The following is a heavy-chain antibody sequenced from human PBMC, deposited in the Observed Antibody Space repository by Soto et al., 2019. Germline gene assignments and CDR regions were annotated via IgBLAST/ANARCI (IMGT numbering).Heavy chain of an antibody. V-gene: IGHV1-18*01. CDR3: VMVDNYVTPTPQDV. J-gene: IGHJ6*04. CDR1: GYIFVNYG. Sequence: QVQLVQSGDEVKKPGASVKVSCKASGYIFVNYGIAWVRQAPGQGLEWMGWISPYTGNTHSATKVQGRLTMTTDTSPRTAYMDLESLTSADTAVYYCVMVDNYVTPTPQDVWGKGTTVTVSS. D-gene: IGHD3-16*01. CDR2: ISPYTGNT.